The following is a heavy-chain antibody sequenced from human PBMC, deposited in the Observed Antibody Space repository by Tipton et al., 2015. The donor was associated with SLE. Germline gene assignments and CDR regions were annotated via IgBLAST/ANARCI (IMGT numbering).Heavy chain of an antibody. J-gene: IGHJ4*02. Sequence: TLSLTCTVSGGSISSYYWSWIRQPPGKGLEWIGYIYYSGSTNYNPSLKSRVTISVDTSKNQFSLKLSCVTAADTAVYYCARGWGSWPYYFDYWGQCTLVTVSS. CDR3: ARGWGSWPYYFDY. CDR1: GGSISSYY. V-gene: IGHV4-59*01. CDR2: IYYSGST. D-gene: IGHD6-13*01.